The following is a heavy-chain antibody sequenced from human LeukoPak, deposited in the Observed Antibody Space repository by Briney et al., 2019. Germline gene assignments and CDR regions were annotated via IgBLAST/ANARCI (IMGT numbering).Heavy chain of an antibody. J-gene: IGHJ4*02. V-gene: IGHV1-2*02. D-gene: IGHD6-19*01. CDR3: ARARVPIAVAGLYYFDS. CDR2: IKPDSGSS. Sequence: ASVKVSCKASGYTFTAYYIHWLRQAPGQGPEWMGWIKPDSGSSHYAQKFQGRVTMTRDTSSNSAYMDLTSLKSDDTALYYCARARVPIAVAGLYYFDSWGQGALVTVSS. CDR1: GYTFTAYY.